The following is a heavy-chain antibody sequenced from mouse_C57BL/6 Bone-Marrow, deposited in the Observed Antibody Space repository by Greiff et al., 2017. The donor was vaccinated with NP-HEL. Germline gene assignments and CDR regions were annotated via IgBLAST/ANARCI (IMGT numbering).Heavy chain of an antibody. V-gene: IGHV5-17*01. CDR3: ARPLYYYGSSPGDY. J-gene: IGHJ2*01. CDR1: GFTFSDYG. CDR2: ISSGSSTI. D-gene: IGHD1-1*01. Sequence: EVKLVESGGGLVKPGGSLKLSCAASGFTFSDYGMHWVRQAPEKGLEWVAYISSGSSTIYYADTVKGRFTISRDNAKNTLFLQMTSLRSEDTAMYYCARPLYYYGSSPGDYWGQGTTLTVSS.